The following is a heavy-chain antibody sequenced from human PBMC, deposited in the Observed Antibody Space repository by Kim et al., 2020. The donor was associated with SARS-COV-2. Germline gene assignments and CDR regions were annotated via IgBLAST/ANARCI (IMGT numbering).Heavy chain of an antibody. J-gene: IGHJ6*02. Sequence: SETLSLTCTVSGGSISSGGYYWSWIRQHPGKGLEWIGYIYYSGSTYYNPSLKSRVTISVDTSKNQFSLKLSSVTAADTAVYYCARGQYLFVLRYFDWLPKSPSYYGMDVWGQGTTVTVSS. V-gene: IGHV4-31*03. CDR3: ARGQYLFVLRYFDWLPKSPSYYGMDV. D-gene: IGHD3-9*01. CDR2: IYYSGST. CDR1: GGSISSGGYY.